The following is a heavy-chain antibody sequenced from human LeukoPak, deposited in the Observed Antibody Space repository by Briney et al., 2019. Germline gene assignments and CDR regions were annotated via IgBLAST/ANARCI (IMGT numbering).Heavy chain of an antibody. CDR2: ISAYNGNT. Sequence: GASVKVSCKASGYTFTSYGISWVRQAPGQGLEWMGWISAYNGNTNYAQKLQGRVTMTTDTSTSTAYMELRSLRSDDTAVYYCARDQSGYYDSSDYDYWGQGTLVTVSS. V-gene: IGHV1-18*01. CDR1: GYTFTSYG. CDR3: ARDQSGYYDSSDYDY. J-gene: IGHJ4*02. D-gene: IGHD3-22*01.